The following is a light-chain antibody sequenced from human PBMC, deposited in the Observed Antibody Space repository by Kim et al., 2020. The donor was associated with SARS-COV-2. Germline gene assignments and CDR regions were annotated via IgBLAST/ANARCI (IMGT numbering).Light chain of an antibody. V-gene: IGLV2-14*03. CDR1: SSDICGYNF. J-gene: IGLJ1*01. Sequence: QSALTQPASVSGSPGQSITISCTGSSSDICGYNFVSWYQQYPGKAPKFIIYDVSKRPSGVSNRFSGSKSGNTASLTISGLQAEDEADYYCSSYTISSTYVFGTGTKVTVL. CDR2: DVS. CDR3: SSYTISSTYV.